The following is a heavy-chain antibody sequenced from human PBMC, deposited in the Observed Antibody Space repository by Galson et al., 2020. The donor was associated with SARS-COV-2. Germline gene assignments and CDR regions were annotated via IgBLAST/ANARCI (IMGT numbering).Heavy chain of an antibody. D-gene: IGHD5-18*01. V-gene: IGHV1-18*01. J-gene: IGHJ4*02. CDR3: ARGRGYSFFYFDH. Sequence: ASVKVSCKASGDTFSSFGITWVRQAPGQGLEWMGWISAYNGNTNYAQKLQGTVTMTTDTSTSTAYMELRSLRSDDTAVYYCARGRGYSFFYFDHWGQGTLVTVSS. CDR2: ISAYNGNT. CDR1: GDTFSSFG.